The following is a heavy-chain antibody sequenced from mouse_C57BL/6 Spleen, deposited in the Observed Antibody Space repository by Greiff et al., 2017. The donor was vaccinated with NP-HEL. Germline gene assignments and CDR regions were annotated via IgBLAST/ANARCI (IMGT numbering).Heavy chain of an antibody. CDR1: GYTFTGYW. CDR2: ILPGSGST. D-gene: IGHD1-1*01. V-gene: IGHV1-9*01. Sequence: QVQLQQSGAELMKPGASVKLSCKATGYTFTGYWIEWVQQRPGHGLEWIGEILPGSGSTNYHEKFKGNATFTADTAPNTSYMQLSSLTTEDSAIYYCARGGIYDGSLAGFAYWGQGTLVTVSA. CDR3: ARGGIYDGSLAGFAY. J-gene: IGHJ3*01.